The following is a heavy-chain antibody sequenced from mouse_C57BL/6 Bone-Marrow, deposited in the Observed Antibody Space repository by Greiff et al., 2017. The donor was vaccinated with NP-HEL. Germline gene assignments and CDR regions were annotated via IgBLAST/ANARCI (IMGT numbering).Heavy chain of an antibody. V-gene: IGHV1-81*01. CDR1: GYTFTSYG. D-gene: IGHD1-1*01. J-gene: IGHJ3*01. CDR2: IYPRSGNT. CDR3: ADIYYGSSPFAY. Sequence: VQRVESGAELARPGASVKLSCKASGYTFTSYGISWVKQRTGQGLEWIGEIYPRSGNTYYNEKFKGKATLTADKSSSTAYMELRSLTSEDSAVYFCADIYYGSSPFAYWGQGTLVTVSA.